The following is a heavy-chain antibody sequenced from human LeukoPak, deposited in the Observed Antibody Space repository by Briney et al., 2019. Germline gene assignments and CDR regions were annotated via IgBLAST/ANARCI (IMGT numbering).Heavy chain of an antibody. CDR2: IYSGGST. CDR3: AREYYDSSGCDAFDI. CDR1: GFTVSSNY. V-gene: IGHV3-53*01. Sequence: SGGSLRLSCAASGFTVSSNYMSWVRQAPGKGLEWVSVIYSGGSTYYADSVKGRFTISRDNSKNTLYLQMNSLRAEDTAVYYCAREYYDSSGCDAFDIWGQGTMVTVSS. D-gene: IGHD3-22*01. J-gene: IGHJ3*02.